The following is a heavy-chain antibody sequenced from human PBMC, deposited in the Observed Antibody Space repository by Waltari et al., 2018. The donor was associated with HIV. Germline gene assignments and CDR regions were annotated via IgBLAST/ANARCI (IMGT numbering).Heavy chain of an antibody. V-gene: IGHV4-34*01. J-gene: IGHJ4*02. D-gene: IGHD6-19*01. Sequence: VWLQQCSVCLSPLAESLPFTLTVVSGSHIAYSWSWIRLPPGAGLGWIGYVSHCGANNYCPTLKRRVTMASDRSTNPFSLKLTSVTPAAIAHYYCAGGRSVGWHEDYFDHWGQGTAVMVAS. CDR3: AGGRSVGWHEDYFDH. CDR1: SGSHIAYS. CDR2: VSHCGAN.